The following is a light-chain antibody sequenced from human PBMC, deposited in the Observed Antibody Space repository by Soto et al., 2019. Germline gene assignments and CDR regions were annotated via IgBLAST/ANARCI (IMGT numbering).Light chain of an antibody. CDR1: SSDVGGYNY. J-gene: IGLJ1*01. Sequence: QSVLTQPRSVSGSPGQSVTISCTGTSSDVGGYNYVSWYQHHPGKAPKLMIYDVSKRPSGVPDRFSGSKSGNTASLTISGLQAEDEADYYCCSYAGSYTFYVFGTGTKDTVL. CDR3: CSYAGSYTFYV. V-gene: IGLV2-11*01. CDR2: DVS.